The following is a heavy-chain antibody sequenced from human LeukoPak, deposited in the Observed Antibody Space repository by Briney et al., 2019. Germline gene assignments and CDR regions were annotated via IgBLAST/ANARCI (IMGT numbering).Heavy chain of an antibody. V-gene: IGHV3-21*01. D-gene: IGHD3-10*01. J-gene: IGHJ4*02. CDR1: GFTFSSYS. CDR3: AVWLAHGELYY. Sequence: GGSLRLSCAASGFTFSSYSRNWVRQAPGKGLEWVSSISSSSSYIYYADSVKGRFTISRDNAKNSLYLQMNSLRAEDTAVYYCAVWLAHGELYYWGQGTMVTASS. CDR2: ISSSSSYI.